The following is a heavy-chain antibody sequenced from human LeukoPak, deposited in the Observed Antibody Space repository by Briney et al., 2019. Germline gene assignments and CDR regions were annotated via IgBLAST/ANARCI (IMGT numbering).Heavy chain of an antibody. V-gene: IGHV1-2*02. D-gene: IGHD3-9*01. CDR1: EYTLTGYY. Sequence: ASVKVYCKASEYTLTGYYMHGVRQAPGQGLEWMGWINPNSGGTNYAQKFQGRVTMTRDTSISTAYMELSRLRSDDTAVYYCARGLRYFDLYWGQGTLVTVSS. CDR3: ARGLRYFDLY. CDR2: INPNSGGT. J-gene: IGHJ4*02.